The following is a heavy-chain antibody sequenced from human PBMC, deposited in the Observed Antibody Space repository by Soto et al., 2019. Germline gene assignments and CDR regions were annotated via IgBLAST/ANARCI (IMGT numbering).Heavy chain of an antibody. Sequence: EVQLVESGGGLVQPGRSLRLSCEASGFTFDDYAMHWVRHAPGKGLEWVSAISSNSGTTGYADSLKGRFTISRDNAKNSLYLQMDGLRREDTSLYYCAKGVAAEYYDFGTGNHYDMDAWGRGTTVTVSS. J-gene: IGHJ6*04. CDR3: AKGVAAEYYDFGTGNHYDMDA. CDR2: ISSNSGTT. CDR1: GFTFDDYA. D-gene: IGHD3-3*01. V-gene: IGHV3-9*01.